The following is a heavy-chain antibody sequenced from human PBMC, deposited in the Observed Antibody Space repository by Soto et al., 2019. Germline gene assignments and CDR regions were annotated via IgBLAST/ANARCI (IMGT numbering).Heavy chain of an antibody. CDR3: AKGKWFGEFPNAFDI. J-gene: IGHJ3*02. CDR2: ISYDGSNK. V-gene: IGHV3-30*18. Sequence: QVQLVESGGGVVQPGRSLRLSCAASGFTFSSYGMHWVRPAPGKGLEWVAVISYDGSNKYYADSVKGRFTISRDNSKNTLYLQMNSLRAEDTAVYYCAKGKWFGEFPNAFDIWGQGTMVNVSS. CDR1: GFTFSSYG. D-gene: IGHD3-10*01.